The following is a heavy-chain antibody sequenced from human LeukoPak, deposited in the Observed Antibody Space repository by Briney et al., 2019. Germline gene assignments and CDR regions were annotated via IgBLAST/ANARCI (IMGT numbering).Heavy chain of an antibody. V-gene: IGHV4-34*01. CDR2: INHSGST. CDR3: ARLGGGFYGSGSYASYNWFDP. D-gene: IGHD3-10*01. CDR1: GGSFSGYY. J-gene: IGHJ5*02. Sequence: SGTLSLTCAVYGGSFSGYYWSWIRQPPGKGLEWIGEINHSGSTNYNPSLKSRVTISVDTSKNQFSLKLSSVTAADTAVYYCARLGGGFYGSGSYASYNWFDPWGQGTLVTVSS.